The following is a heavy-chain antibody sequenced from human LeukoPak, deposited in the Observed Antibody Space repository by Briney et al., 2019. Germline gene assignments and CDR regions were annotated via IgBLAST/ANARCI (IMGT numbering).Heavy chain of an antibody. D-gene: IGHD3-22*01. CDR2: IYYSGST. Sequence: LRLSCAASGFTFSSYAMSWVRQAPGKGLEWIGYIYYSGSTYYNPSLKSRVTIPVDTSKNQFSLKLSSVTAADTAVYYCARASVPYYYDSSGYHYEDYYYMDVWGKGTTVTVSS. CDR3: ARASVPYYYDSSGYHYEDYYYMDV. CDR1: GFTFSSYA. V-gene: IGHV4-30-4*08. J-gene: IGHJ6*03.